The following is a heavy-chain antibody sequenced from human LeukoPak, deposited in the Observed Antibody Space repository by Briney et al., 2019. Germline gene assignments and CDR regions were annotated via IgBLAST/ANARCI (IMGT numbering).Heavy chain of an antibody. V-gene: IGHV4-39*02. CDR1: GGSISSSSYY. Sequence: SETLSLTCTVSGGSISSSSYYWGWIRQPPGQGLEWIANIYYSGSTYYNPSLKSRVTISVDTSKNQLSLKLSAVTAADTAVYYCARGYGLGLDYWGQGTLVTVSS. D-gene: IGHD3-16*01. CDR2: IYYSGST. CDR3: ARGYGLGLDY. J-gene: IGHJ4*02.